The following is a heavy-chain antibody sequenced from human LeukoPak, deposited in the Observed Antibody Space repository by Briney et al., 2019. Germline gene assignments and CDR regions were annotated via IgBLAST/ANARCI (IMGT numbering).Heavy chain of an antibody. CDR3: ARHEGTVYIDY. CDR1: GCSFTSYW. D-gene: IGHD4-17*01. Sequence: GASLQISCKGSGCSFTSYWIGWVRQLPGKGLEWMGIIYPGDSDTRYSPSFQGQVTISADKSISTAYLQWSSLKASDTAMYYCARHEGTVYIDYWGQGTLVTVSS. CDR2: IYPGDSDT. J-gene: IGHJ4*02. V-gene: IGHV5-51*01.